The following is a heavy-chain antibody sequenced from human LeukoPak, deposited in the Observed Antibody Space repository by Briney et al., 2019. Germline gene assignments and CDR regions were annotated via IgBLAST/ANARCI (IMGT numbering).Heavy chain of an antibody. CDR2: INAAGGT. D-gene: IGHD3-10*01. CDR3: VRERNSDVRGPFAI. CDR1: GFTFSNYE. V-gene: IGHV3-13*01. Sequence: PGGSLRLSCAASGFTFSNYEIHWVRQVGGRGLEWVSAINAAGGTFYVESVKGRFTISRENAKNSMYLQMNSLRAGDTAVYYCVRERNSDVRGPFAIWGEGTMVTVSS. J-gene: IGHJ3*02.